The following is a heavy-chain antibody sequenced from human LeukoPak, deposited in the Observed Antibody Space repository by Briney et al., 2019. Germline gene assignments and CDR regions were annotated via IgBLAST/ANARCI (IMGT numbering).Heavy chain of an antibody. J-gene: IGHJ5*02. CDR2: VYTSGST. CDR1: GGSISSYY. V-gene: IGHV4-4*07. D-gene: IGHD6-13*01. CDR3: ARAYSSSWATGRFDP. Sequence: SETLSLTCTVSGGSISSYYWSWIRQPAGKGLEWIGRVYTSGSTNYNPSLKSRVTMSVDTSKNQFSLKLSSMTAADTAVYYCARAYSSSWATGRFDPWGQGTLVTVSS.